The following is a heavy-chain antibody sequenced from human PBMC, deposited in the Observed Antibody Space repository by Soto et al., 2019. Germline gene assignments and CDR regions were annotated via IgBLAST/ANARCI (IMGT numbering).Heavy chain of an antibody. CDR1: RFCGCPYP. V-gene: IGHV3-23*01. D-gene: IGHD3-16*01. CDR2: ITSRCDRT. J-gene: IGHJ6*02. CDR3: ATPGTMARFGPYYGMDV. Sequence: SGGSLRLFSVASRFCGCPYPTSWVRQAPAKGLVWVSSITSRCDRTHYNAPVKVRFTISRDNSKNTLYLQMKSLRGEDTARYYCATPGTMARFGPYYGMDVWGQGTTVTASS.